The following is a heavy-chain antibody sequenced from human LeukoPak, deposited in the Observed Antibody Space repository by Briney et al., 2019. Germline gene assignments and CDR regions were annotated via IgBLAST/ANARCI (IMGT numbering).Heavy chain of an antibody. V-gene: IGHV1-18*01. D-gene: IGHD1-1*01. CDR3: ARDRQGPTTNWFDP. J-gene: IGHJ5*02. CDR1: GYTFTSYG. CDR2: ISAYNGNT. Sequence: GASVKVSCKASGYTFTSYGISWVRQAPGQGLEWMGWISAYNGNTNYAQKLQGRVTMTTDTSTSTAYMELRSLRSDDTAVYYCARDRQGPTTNWFDPWGQGTLVTVSS.